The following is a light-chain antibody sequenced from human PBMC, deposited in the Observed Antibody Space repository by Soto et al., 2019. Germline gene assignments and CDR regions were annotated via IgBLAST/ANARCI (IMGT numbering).Light chain of an antibody. CDR3: QQRSNWPLT. J-gene: IGKJ4*01. V-gene: IGKV3-11*01. Sequence: EIVLTQSPATLSLSPGERATLSCRASQTISTYLAWYQQKPGQVPRLLMYDASYRATGIPARFSGSGSGTDFNLTISSLEAEDFAVYYCQQRSNWPLTFGGGIKVELK. CDR1: QTISTY. CDR2: DAS.